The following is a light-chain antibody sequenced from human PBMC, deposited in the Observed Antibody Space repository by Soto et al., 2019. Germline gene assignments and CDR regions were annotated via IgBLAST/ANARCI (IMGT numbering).Light chain of an antibody. CDR2: GAS. Sequence: EIVLTQSPGTLSLSPGERATLPARPSQSVTSSYSAWYQQKPGQAPRLLIYGASSRATGIPDRFSGSGSGTDFTLTISRLEPEDFAVYYCQQYGSSPQTFGQGTKVDIK. CDR1: QSVTSSY. J-gene: IGKJ1*01. CDR3: QQYGSSPQT. V-gene: IGKV3-20*01.